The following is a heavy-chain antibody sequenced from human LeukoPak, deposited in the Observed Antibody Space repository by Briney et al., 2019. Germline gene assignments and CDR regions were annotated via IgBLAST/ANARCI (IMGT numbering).Heavy chain of an antibody. V-gene: IGHV1-69*13. CDR3: ARAIQLWSPFDY. J-gene: IGHJ4*02. CDR2: IIPIFGTA. CDR1: GGTFSSYA. D-gene: IGHD5-18*01. Sequence: SVKVSCKASGGTFSSYAISWVRQAPGQGLEWMGGIIPIFGTANYAQKFQGRVTITADESTRTAYMELSSLRSEDTAVYYCARAIQLWSPFDYWGQGTLVTVSS.